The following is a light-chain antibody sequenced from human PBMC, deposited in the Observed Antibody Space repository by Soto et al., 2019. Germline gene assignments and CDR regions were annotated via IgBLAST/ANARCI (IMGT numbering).Light chain of an antibody. J-gene: IGKJ4*01. CDR1: QSVTNNY. V-gene: IGKV3-20*01. CDR3: QQYGSSPRLT. Sequence: EIVLTQSPGTLSLSPGERATLSCRASQSVTNNYLAWYQQKPGQAPRLLIYGASSRATGIPDRFSGSGSGTDFTLTISRLEPEDFAVYYCQQYGSSPRLTFGGGTKVDIK. CDR2: GAS.